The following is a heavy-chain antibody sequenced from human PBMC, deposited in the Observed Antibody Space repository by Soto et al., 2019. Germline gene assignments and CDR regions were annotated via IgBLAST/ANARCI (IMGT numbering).Heavy chain of an antibody. D-gene: IGHD1-1*01. CDR2: ISRDAYDI. J-gene: IGHJ3*02. CDR1: GFTFSTYA. Sequence: PRGSLVLFSAASGFTFSTYAMSMVRQAPGKGLEWVSAISRDAYDIYYADSVKGRFTISRDNSKHMLYPQMNSLRTEDTAVYYCAHPRGYAVFDAYDIWGQGAMVTVSS. CDR3: AHPRGYAVFDAYDI. V-gene: IGHV3-23*01.